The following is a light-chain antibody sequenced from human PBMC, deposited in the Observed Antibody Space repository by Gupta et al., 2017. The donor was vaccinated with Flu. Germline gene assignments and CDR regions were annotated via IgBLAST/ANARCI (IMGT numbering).Light chain of an antibody. V-gene: IGKV1-5*03. Sequence: PSTLSASVGDTVTITCRASQSFSTWLAWYQQKPGKAPKLLIYKASSSETGVPSRFSGSGSGTDFTLTISSLQPDDFATYYCQQYNAYPRTFGRGTRVEI. CDR1: QSFSTW. J-gene: IGKJ4*02. CDR3: QQYNAYPRT. CDR2: KAS.